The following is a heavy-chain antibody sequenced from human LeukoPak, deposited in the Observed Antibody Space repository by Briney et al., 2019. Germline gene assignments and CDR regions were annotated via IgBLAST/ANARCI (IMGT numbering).Heavy chain of an antibody. V-gene: IGHV1-46*01. CDR1: GYTLTSYY. CDR2: INPSGGST. J-gene: IGHJ6*03. CDR3: ATVFQQRGYYYMDV. Sequence: ASVKVSCKASGYTLTSYYMHWVRQAPGQGLEWMGIINPSGGSTSYAQKFQGRVTMTRDMSTSTVYMELSSPRSEDTGVYYCATVFQQRGYYYMDVWGKGTTVTVSS. D-gene: IGHD6-13*01.